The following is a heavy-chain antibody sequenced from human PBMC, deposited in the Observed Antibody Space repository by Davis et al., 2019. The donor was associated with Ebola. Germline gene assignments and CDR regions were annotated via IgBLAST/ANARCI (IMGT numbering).Heavy chain of an antibody. CDR1: GGSISSYY. V-gene: IGHV4-59*01. CDR2: IYYSGST. D-gene: IGHD2-2*01. Sequence: MPGGSLRLSCTVSGGSISSYYWSWIRQPPGKGLEWIGYIYYSGSTNYNPSLNSRVTISVDTSKNQFSLKMSSVTAADTAVYYCARAAGLYCSGTSCYDWFDPWGQGTLVTVSS. J-gene: IGHJ5*02. CDR3: ARAAGLYCSGTSCYDWFDP.